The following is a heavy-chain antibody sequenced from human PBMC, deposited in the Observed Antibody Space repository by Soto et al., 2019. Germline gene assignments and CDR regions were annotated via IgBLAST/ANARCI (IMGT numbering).Heavy chain of an antibody. V-gene: IGHV3-21*01. J-gene: IGHJ4*02. CDR2: ISSTGSFI. CDR3: ARLSRANYDFWSGDYYFDS. Sequence: GGSLRLSCAASGFSFSTSIMYWVRQAPGKGLEWVSSISSTGSFIYYADSLKGRFTISRDNADNSLFLQMNNLRAEDTAVYYCARLSRANYDFWSGDYYFDSWGQGTLVTVSS. D-gene: IGHD3-3*01. CDR1: GFSFSTSI.